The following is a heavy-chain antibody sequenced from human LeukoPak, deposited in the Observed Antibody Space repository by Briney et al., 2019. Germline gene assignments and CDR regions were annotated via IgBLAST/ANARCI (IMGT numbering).Heavy chain of an antibody. CDR3: AREVIAVAANKWFDP. D-gene: IGHD6-19*01. CDR1: GYTFTSYY. V-gene: IGHV1-46*01. Sequence: ASVKVSCKASGYTFTSYYMHWVRQAPGQGLEWMGIINPSGGSTSYAQKFQGRVTMTRDTSTSTVYMELSSLRSEDTAVYYCAREVIAVAANKWFDPWGQGTLVTVSS. J-gene: IGHJ5*02. CDR2: INPSGGST.